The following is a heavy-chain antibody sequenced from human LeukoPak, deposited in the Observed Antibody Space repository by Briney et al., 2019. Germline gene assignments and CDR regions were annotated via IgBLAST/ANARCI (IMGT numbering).Heavy chain of an antibody. V-gene: IGHV3-23*01. Sequence: GGSLRLSCAASGFTFSSYAMSWVRQAPGKGLEWVSAISGSGGSTYYADSVKGRFTISRDNSKNTLYLEMNSLRAEDTAVYYCAKGHDQNNILFDYWGQGTLVTVSS. CDR1: GFTFSSYA. CDR3: AKGHDQNNILFDY. D-gene: IGHD1/OR15-1a*01. CDR2: ISGSGGST. J-gene: IGHJ4*02.